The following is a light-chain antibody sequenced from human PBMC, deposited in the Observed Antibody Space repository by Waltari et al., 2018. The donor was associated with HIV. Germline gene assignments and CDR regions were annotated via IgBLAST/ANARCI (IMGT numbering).Light chain of an antibody. V-gene: IGLV1-47*01. CDR1: SSHIGRNH. J-gene: IGLJ1*01. Sequence: QSLLTQPPSASGTPGQRATISCSAGSSHIGRNHVYWSQHLPVTAPKLLIYRNNQRPSGVPDRFSGSKSGTSASLAISGLRSEDEADYYCATWNDSLSGYVFGTGTKVTV. CDR2: RNN. CDR3: ATWNDSLSGYV.